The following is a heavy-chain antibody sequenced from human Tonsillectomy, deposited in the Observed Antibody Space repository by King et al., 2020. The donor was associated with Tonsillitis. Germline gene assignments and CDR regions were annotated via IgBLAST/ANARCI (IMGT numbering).Heavy chain of an antibody. D-gene: IGHD4-17*01. CDR1: GFTFSGSA. Sequence: VQLVESGGDLVQPGGSLKLSCAASGFTFSGSALHLVRQASGKGLEWGGRIRSKANYYAPTYAASVKGRFTISRDDSKNTAFLQMNRLKTEDTAVYYCSNRNNYGDYAREKWGQGTLVTVSS. J-gene: IGHJ4*02. CDR3: SNRNNYGDYAREK. V-gene: IGHV3-73*02. CDR2: IRSKANYYAP.